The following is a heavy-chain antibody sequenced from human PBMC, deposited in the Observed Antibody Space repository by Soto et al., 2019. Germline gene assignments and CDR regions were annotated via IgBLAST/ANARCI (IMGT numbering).Heavy chain of an antibody. Sequence: QVQLVQSGAEVKKPGASVKVSCKASGYTFTSYAMHWVRQAPGQRLEWMGWINAGNGNTKYSQQFQGRVTITRDTSASTAYMELSSLRSEDTAVYYCAREGRQWLAPKLYDYWGQGTLVTVSS. CDR2: INAGNGNT. J-gene: IGHJ4*02. CDR1: GYTFTSYA. CDR3: AREGRQWLAPKLYDY. V-gene: IGHV1-3*01. D-gene: IGHD6-19*01.